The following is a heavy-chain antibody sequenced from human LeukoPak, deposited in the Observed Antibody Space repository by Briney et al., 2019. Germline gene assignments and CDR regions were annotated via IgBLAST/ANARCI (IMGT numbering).Heavy chain of an antibody. CDR1: GYSFTSYW. J-gene: IGHJ3*02. Sequence: GESLKISCKGSGYSFTSYWIGWVRQMPGKGLEWMGIIYPGASDTRYSPSFQGQVTISADKSNSTAYLQWSSLKASDTAMYYCAVTEGSSSTSFSDAFDIWGQGTMVTVSS. V-gene: IGHV5-51*01. D-gene: IGHD2-2*01. CDR3: AVTEGSSSTSFSDAFDI. CDR2: IYPGASDT.